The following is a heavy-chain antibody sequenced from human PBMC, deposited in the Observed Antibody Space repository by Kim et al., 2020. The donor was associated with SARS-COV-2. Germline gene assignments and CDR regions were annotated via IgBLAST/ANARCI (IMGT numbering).Heavy chain of an antibody. CDR3: AKTLFAAAGPFTIQAFDY. J-gene: IGHJ4*02. CDR2: ISGSGGST. Sequence: GGSLRLSCAASGFTFSSYAMSWVRQAPGKGLEWVSAISGSGGSTYYADSVKGRFTISRDNSKNTLYLQMNSLRAEDTAVYYCAKTLFAAAGPFTIQAFDYWGQGTLVTVSS. D-gene: IGHD6-13*01. CDR1: GFTFSSYA. V-gene: IGHV3-23*01.